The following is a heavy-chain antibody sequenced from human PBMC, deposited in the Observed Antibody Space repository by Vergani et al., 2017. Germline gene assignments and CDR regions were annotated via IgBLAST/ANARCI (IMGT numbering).Heavy chain of an antibody. J-gene: IGHJ4*02. CDR3: ARRYCSGGSCYSVSPYFDY. CDR2: IYYSGST. CDR1: GGSISSHY. D-gene: IGHD2-15*01. V-gene: IGHV4-59*11. Sequence: QVQLQESGPGLVKPSETLSLTCTVSGGSISSHYWSWIRQPPGKGLEWIGYIYYSGSTNYNPSLKSRVTISVDTSKNQCSLKLSAVTAADTAVYYCARRYCSGGSCYSVSPYFDYWGQGTLVTVSS.